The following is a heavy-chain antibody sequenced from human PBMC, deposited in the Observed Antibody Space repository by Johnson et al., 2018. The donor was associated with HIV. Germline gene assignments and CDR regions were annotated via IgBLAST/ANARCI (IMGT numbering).Heavy chain of an antibody. V-gene: IGHV3-15*01. J-gene: IGHJ3*02. CDR3: AREGGYSGYEGVGHTNDAFDI. Sequence: VQLVESGGGVVQPGRSLRLSCAASGFTFSNAWMSWVRQAPGKGLEWVGRIKSKTDGGTTDYAAPVKGRFTISIDDSKNTLYLQMNSLRAEDTAVYYCAREGGYSGYEGVGHTNDAFDIWGQGTMVTVSS. D-gene: IGHD5-12*01. CDR1: GFTFSNAW. CDR2: IKSKTDGGTT.